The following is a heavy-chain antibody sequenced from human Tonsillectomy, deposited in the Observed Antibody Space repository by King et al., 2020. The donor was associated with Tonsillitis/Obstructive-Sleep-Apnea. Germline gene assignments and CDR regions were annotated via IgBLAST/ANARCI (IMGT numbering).Heavy chain of an antibody. CDR2: IHSDGST. CDR3: ARGGSWSFDY. D-gene: IGHD6-13*01. J-gene: IGHJ4*02. V-gene: IGHV3-66*01. CDR1: GFTVSSNF. Sequence: VQLVESGGGLVQPGGSLRLSCAASGFTVSSNFMSWVRQAPGKGLEWVSVIHSDGSTYYADSVKGRFTISRDNSKNTLYLQMNSLGAEDTAVYYCARGGSWSFDYWGQGTLVTVSS.